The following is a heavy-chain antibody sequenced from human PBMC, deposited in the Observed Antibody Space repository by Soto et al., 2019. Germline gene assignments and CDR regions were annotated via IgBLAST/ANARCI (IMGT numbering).Heavy chain of an antibody. J-gene: IGHJ6*02. CDR3: ARDLWGYCGTDCYPLDV. V-gene: IGHV4-59*01. Sequence: PSETLRLTCTVSGGNISGYYWSWIRQPPGKGLEWIGYMYNTGSTVYNPSFKSRVTISVDTSKNQFSLKLNSVTAADTAVYYCARDLWGYCGTDCYPLDVWGQGTTVTVSS. D-gene: IGHD2-21*02. CDR1: GGNISGYY. CDR2: MYNTGST.